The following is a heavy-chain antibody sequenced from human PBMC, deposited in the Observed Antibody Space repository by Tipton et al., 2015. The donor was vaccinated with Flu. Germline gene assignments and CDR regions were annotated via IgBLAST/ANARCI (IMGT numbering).Heavy chain of an antibody. J-gene: IGHJ4*02. Sequence: SLRLSCAASGFTFSTYWMHWVRQAPGKGLVWVSRVNSDGSSTIYADSVKGRFTISRDNAMNTLYLQMNSLRAEDTAVCYCVSAAVGGWGQGTLVTVSS. V-gene: IGHV3-74*01. CDR1: GFTFSTYW. D-gene: IGHD6-19*01. CDR3: VSAAVGG. CDR2: VNSDGSST.